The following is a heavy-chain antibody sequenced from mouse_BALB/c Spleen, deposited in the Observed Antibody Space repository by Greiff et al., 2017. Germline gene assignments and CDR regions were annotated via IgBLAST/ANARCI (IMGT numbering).Heavy chain of an antibody. Sequence: QVQLQQSGAELVKPGASVKLSCKASGYTFTSYYMYWVKQRPGQGLEWIGEINPSNGGTNFNEKFKSKATLTVDKSSSTAYMQLSSLTSEDSAVYYCTRWGSSYDYYAMDYWGQGTSVTVSS. CDR3: TRWGSSYDYYAMDY. CDR2: INPSNGGT. V-gene: IGHV1S81*02. CDR1: GYTFTSYY. J-gene: IGHJ4*01. D-gene: IGHD1-1*01.